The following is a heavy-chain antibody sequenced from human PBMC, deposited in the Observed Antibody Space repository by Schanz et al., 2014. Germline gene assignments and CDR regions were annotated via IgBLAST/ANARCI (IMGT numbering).Heavy chain of an antibody. CDR3: AKGSSGWSPHLPWLGS. V-gene: IGHV4-59*12. CDR1: GDSISGYY. CDR2: IYYSGST. Sequence: QVQLQESGPGLVKPSETLSLTCTVSGDSISGYYWNWIRQPPGKGLEWIAYIYYSGSTSYKPSLKSRVTMSVDTSKNQFSRKLSSVTAADTAVYYCAKGSSGWSPHLPWLGSWGRGTLVTVSS. D-gene: IGHD6-19*01. J-gene: IGHJ5*02.